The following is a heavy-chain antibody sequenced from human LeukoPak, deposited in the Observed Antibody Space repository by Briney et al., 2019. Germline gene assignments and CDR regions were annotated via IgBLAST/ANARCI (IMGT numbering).Heavy chain of an antibody. CDR2: ISTYSGDT. D-gene: IGHD5-24*01. CDR1: GYTFFDHG. V-gene: IGHV1-18*01. CDR3: ARSRVQMTTRRADY. Sequence: ASVKVSCKASGYTFFDHGFSWVRQAPGQGLEWMGWISTYSGDTKYAQKFQGRVTLTTDTSTSTAYMELRSLRSDDTAVYHCARSRVQMTTRRADYWGQGTLVTVSS. J-gene: IGHJ4*02.